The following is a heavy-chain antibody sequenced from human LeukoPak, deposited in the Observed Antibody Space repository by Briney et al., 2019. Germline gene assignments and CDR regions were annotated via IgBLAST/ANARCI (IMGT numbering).Heavy chain of an antibody. V-gene: IGHV3-23*01. CDR3: AKGEEVRGVITPFNDY. D-gene: IGHD3-10*01. CDR1: GFTFSSYA. CDR2: ISGSGGST. Sequence: PGGSLRLSCAASGFTFSSYAMSWVRHAPGQGQEWVSAISGSGGSTYYADSVKGRFTISRDNPKNTLYLQMNSLRAEDTAVYYCAKGEEVRGVITPFNDYWGQGSLVTVSS. J-gene: IGHJ4*02.